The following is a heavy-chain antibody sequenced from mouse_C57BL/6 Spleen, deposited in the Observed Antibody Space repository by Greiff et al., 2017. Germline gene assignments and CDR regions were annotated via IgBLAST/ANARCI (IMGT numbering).Heavy chain of an antibody. V-gene: IGHV1-4*01. CDR2: INPSSGYT. Sequence: QVQLQQSGAELARPGASVKMSCKASGYTFTSYTMHWVKQRPGQGLEWIGYINPSSGYTKYNQKFKDKATLTADKSSSTAYMQLSSLTYEDSAVYYCAQSNFYAMDYWGQGTSVTVSS. CDR3: AQSNFYAMDY. J-gene: IGHJ4*01. D-gene: IGHD1-3*01. CDR1: GYTFTSYT.